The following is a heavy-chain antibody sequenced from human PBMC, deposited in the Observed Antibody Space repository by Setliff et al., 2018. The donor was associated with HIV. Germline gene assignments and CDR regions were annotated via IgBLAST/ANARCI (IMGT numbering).Heavy chain of an antibody. CDR2: ISPKTGAT. D-gene: IGHD7-27*01. CDR3: ARGTLGRHFFDY. Sequence: SVKVSCKASGYSFTDYYVEWVRHAPGQGLEWMGWISPKTGATKYAEKFQGRVTMTSDTSTSTADMELFRLTSGDTAMYYCARGTLGRHFFDYWGLGTLVTVSS. CDR1: GYSFTDYY. V-gene: IGHV1-2*02. J-gene: IGHJ4*02.